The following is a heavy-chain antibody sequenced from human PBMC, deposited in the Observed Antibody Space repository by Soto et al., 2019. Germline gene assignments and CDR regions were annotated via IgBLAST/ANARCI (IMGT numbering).Heavy chain of an antibody. V-gene: IGHV6-1*01. D-gene: IGHD3-22*01. CDR3: ARDRPYYYDSSGYYLRNFDL. J-gene: IGHJ2*01. CDR2: TFYRSMWSA. CDR1: GDSVSSNSAG. Sequence: SQTLSLTCAISGDSVSSNSAGWTWIRQSPSRGLEFLGRTFYRSMWSADYAISVKSRITISPDTSKNQFSLHLYSVTPDDTAVYYCARDRPYYYDSSGYYLRNFDLWGRGTPVTVSS.